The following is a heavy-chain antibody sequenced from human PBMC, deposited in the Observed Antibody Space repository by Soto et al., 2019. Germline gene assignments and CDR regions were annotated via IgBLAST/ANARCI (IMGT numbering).Heavy chain of an antibody. CDR2: IIPIFGTA. CDR3: ARDHRGGHYSSSRYWFDP. D-gene: IGHD6-13*01. J-gene: IGHJ5*02. V-gene: IGHV1-69*06. Sequence: ASVKVSCKASGGTFSSYAISWVRQAPGQGLEWMGGIIPIFGTANYAQKFQGRVTITADKSTSTAYMELSSLRSEDTAVYYCARDHRGGHYSSSRYWFDPWGQGTLVTVSS. CDR1: GGTFSSYA.